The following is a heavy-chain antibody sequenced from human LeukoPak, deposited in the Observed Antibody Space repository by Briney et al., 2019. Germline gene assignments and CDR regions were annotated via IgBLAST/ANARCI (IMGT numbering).Heavy chain of an antibody. CDR2: ISGSDGST. CDR1: GFTFSSYA. D-gene: IGHD1-14*01. J-gene: IGHJ4*02. Sequence: GGSLRLSCAASGFTFSSYAMSWVRQAPGKGLEWVSAISGSDGSTYYADSVRGRFTISRDNAKNSMYLQMDSLRDEDTAVYYCATETIGRHYDYWGQGTLLTVSS. CDR3: ATETIGRHYDY. V-gene: IGHV3-23*01.